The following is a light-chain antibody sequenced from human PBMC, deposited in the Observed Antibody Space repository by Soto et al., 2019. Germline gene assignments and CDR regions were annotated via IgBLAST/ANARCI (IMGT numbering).Light chain of an antibody. CDR1: QSVSRW. CDR2: DAS. CDR3: QQYSTLLT. V-gene: IGKV1-5*01. J-gene: IGKJ1*01. Sequence: DIQMTQSPSTLSASVGNRVTITCRASQSVSRWLAWYQQKPGKAPKLLIYDASSLESGVPSRFSGSGSGTEFTLTIHSLQPGDSATYYCQQYSTLLTFGQGTKGEIK.